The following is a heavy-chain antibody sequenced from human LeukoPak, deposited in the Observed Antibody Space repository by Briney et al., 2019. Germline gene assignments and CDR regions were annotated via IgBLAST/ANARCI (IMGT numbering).Heavy chain of an antibody. Sequence: SETLSLTCTVSGGSISSYYWSWIRQPPGKGLEWIGYIYYSGSTNYNPSLKSRVTISVDTSKDQFSLKLSSVTAADTAVYYCARHYYDSSGSHFDYWGQGTLVTVSS. CDR2: IYYSGST. V-gene: IGHV4-59*08. D-gene: IGHD3-22*01. J-gene: IGHJ4*02. CDR3: ARHYYDSSGSHFDY. CDR1: GGSISSYY.